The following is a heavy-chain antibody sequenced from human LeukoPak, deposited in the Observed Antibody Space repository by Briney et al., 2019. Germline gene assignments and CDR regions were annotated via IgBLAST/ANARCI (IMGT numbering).Heavy chain of an antibody. V-gene: IGHV3-48*01. CDR3: ARDRDTSGWYGGY. CDR1: GFSFSNYN. CDR2: ISSSSSTI. D-gene: IGHD6-19*01. Sequence: GGSLRLSCAAAGFSFSNYNMNWVRPGPGKGLEWVSYISSSSSTIYYADSVKGRFTISRDNAKNSLHLQMNSLSAEDTAVYYCARDRDTSGWYGGYWGQGTLVTVSS. J-gene: IGHJ4*02.